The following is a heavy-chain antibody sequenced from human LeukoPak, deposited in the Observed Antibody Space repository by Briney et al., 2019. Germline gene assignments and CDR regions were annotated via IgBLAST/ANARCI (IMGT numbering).Heavy chain of an antibody. CDR1: GYTFTSYY. Sequence: ASVKVSCKASGYTFTSYYMHWVRQAPGQGLEWMGRLIPIFGIPSYAQRFQGRVTITTDESTSTAYMELSSLTSEDTAVYYCARDRDSSGYYVDYWGQGTLVTVSS. D-gene: IGHD3-22*01. V-gene: IGHV1-46*01. J-gene: IGHJ4*02. CDR2: LIPIFGIP. CDR3: ARDRDSSGYYVDY.